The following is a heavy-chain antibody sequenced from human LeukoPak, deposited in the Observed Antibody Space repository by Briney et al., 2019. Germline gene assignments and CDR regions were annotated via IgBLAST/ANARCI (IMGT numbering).Heavy chain of an antibody. Sequence: GGSLRLTCEASGFTFNNYVMTWVRQAPGKGLEWVSSISASAAMTYYADSVKGRFTVSRDNSNNRLYLQMSGLTAADTAVYYCAKDRSIGTYYTFDHWGQGTLVTVSS. CDR2: ISASAAMT. CDR3: AKDRSIGTYYTFDH. D-gene: IGHD1-26*01. CDR1: GFTFNNYV. J-gene: IGHJ4*02. V-gene: IGHV3-23*01.